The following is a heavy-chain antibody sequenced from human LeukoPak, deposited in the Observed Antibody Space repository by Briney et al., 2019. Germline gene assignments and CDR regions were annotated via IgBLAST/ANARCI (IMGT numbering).Heavy chain of an antibody. J-gene: IGHJ6*03. CDR1: GGSFSGYY. V-gene: IGHV4-34*01. D-gene: IGHD3-3*01. CDR3: ARERPGAYYDFWSGYYVRMDV. Sequence: SETLSLTCAVYGGSFSGYYWSWIRQPPGKGLEWIGEINHSGSTNYNPSLKSRVTISVDTSKNQFSLKLSSVTAADTAVYYCARERPGAYYDFWSGYYVRMDVWGKGTTVTVSS. CDR2: INHSGST.